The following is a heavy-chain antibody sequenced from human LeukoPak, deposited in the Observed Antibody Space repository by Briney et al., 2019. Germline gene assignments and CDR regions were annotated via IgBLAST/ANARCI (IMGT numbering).Heavy chain of an antibody. D-gene: IGHD6-13*01. CDR1: GFTFSSYA. CDR3: AKATRAAGPVRNWFDP. CDR2: ISGSGGST. J-gene: IGHJ5*02. Sequence: AGGSLRLSCAASGFTFSSYAMSWVRQAPGKGLEWVSAISGSGGSTYYADSVKGRFTISRDNSKNTLYLQMYSLRAEDTAVYYCAKATRAAGPVRNWFDPWGQGTLVTVSS. V-gene: IGHV3-23*01.